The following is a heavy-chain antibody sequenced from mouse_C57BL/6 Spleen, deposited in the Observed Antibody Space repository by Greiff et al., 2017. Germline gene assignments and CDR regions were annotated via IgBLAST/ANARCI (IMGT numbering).Heavy chain of an antibody. V-gene: IGHV1-4*01. CDR2: INPSSGYT. Sequence: VQVVESGAELARPGASVKMSCKASGYTFTSYTMHWVKQRPGQGLEWIGYINPSSGYTKYNQKFKDKATLTADKSSCTAYMQLSSLTSEDSAVYYCARDDYDGDYWGQGTTLTVSS. J-gene: IGHJ2*01. CDR1: GYTFTSYT. D-gene: IGHD2-4*01. CDR3: ARDDYDGDY.